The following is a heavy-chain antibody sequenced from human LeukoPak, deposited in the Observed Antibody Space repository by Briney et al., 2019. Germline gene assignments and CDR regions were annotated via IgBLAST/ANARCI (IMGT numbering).Heavy chain of an antibody. Sequence: ASVTVSCKASVYTCTVYYMHWVRHAPGQGLEWMGWINPNRGGTNYAQKFQGRVTMTRDTSISTAYMELSRLRCDETGVYYCVREWTAGDYWGQGTLVTVSS. CDR3: VREWTAGDY. CDR1: VYTCTVYY. V-gene: IGHV1-2*02. J-gene: IGHJ4*02. D-gene: IGHD3-10*01. CDR2: INPNRGGT.